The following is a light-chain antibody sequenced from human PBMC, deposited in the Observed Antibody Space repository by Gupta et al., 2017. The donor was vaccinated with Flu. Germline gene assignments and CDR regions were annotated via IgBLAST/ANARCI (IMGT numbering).Light chain of an antibody. V-gene: IGLV3-1*01. J-gene: IGLJ1*01. CDR1: KLGDKN. CDR3: QAWDSTFRV. CDR2: QDN. Sequence: SPGKTASVTCSEDKLGDKNVSWYQQKPGQSPVLVIYQDNKRPSGIPERFSGSNSGNSDTLTISGTQDIDEADYYCQAWDSTFRVFGPGTKVTVL.